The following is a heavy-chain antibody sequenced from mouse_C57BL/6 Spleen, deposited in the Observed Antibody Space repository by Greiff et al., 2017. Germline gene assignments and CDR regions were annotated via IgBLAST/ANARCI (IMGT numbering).Heavy chain of an antibody. CDR1: GYTFTSYW. J-gene: IGHJ1*03. CDR2: IDPSDSYT. D-gene: IGHD1-1*01. V-gene: IGHV1-69*01. Sequence: QVQLQQPGAELVMPGASVKLSCKASGYTFTSYWMHWVKQRPGQGLEWIGEIDPSDSYTNYNQKFKGKSTLTVDKSSSTGYMQLRSLTSEDSAVYYCARHGSSYCDVWGTGTTGTVSS. CDR3: ARHGSSYCDV.